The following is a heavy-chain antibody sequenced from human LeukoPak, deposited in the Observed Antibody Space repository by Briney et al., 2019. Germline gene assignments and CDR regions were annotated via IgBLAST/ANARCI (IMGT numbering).Heavy chain of an antibody. J-gene: IGHJ3*02. CDR1: GFTFSIYT. Sequence: PGGSLRLSCAASGFTFSIYTMNWVRQAQGKGLEWVSSISSGSSYIYYADSVKGRFTISRDNAKNSLYLQMNSLRAEDTAVYYCAREGSDAFDIWGQGTMVTVSS. CDR2: ISSGSSYI. CDR3: AREGSDAFDI. V-gene: IGHV3-21*01.